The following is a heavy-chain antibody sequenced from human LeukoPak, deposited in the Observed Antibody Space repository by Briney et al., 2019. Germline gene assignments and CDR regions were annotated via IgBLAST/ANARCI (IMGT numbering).Heavy chain of an antibody. CDR2: IYYSGST. D-gene: IGHD5-18*01. V-gene: IGHV4-59*01. CDR1: GGSISSYY. Sequence: PSETLSLTCTASGGSISSYYWSWIRQPPGKGLEWIGYIYYSGSTNYNPSLKSRVTISVDTSKNQFSLKLSSVTAADTAVYYCARGKPRGYSYGYIDYWGQGTLVTVSS. J-gene: IGHJ4*02. CDR3: ARGKPRGYSYGYIDY.